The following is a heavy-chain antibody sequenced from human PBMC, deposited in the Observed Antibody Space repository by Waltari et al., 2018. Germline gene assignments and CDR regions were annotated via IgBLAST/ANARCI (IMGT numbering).Heavy chain of an antibody. Sequence: QVQLQESGPGLVKPSQTLSLTCTVSGGSISSGSYYWRWIRQPAGKGLEWIGRIYTSGSTNYNPSLKSRVTISVDTSKNQFSLKLSSVTAADTAVYYCARSRNAQLTTPWLYFDYWGQGTLVTVSS. CDR2: IYTSGST. J-gene: IGHJ4*02. V-gene: IGHV4-61*02. CDR3: ARSRNAQLTTPWLYFDY. D-gene: IGHD4-17*01. CDR1: GGSISSGSYY.